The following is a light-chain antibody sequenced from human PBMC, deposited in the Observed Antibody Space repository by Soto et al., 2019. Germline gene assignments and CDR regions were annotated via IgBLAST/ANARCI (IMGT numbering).Light chain of an antibody. CDR2: GAS. Sequence: ERVMTQSPVTLSVAPGERATLSCRASQSVTSNLAWYQQKPGQAPRLLISGASTRAPGIPVRFRCSGSGTEFTLTISSLQSEDFAVYYCQQYNNWPQTFGQGNRVE. V-gene: IGKV3-15*01. CDR3: QQYNNWPQT. CDR1: QSVTSN. J-gene: IGKJ1*01.